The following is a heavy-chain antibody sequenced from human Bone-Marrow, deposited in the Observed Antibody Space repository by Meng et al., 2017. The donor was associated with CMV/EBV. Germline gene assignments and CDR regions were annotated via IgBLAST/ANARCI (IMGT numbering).Heavy chain of an antibody. Sequence: VTLVHSGSDAKETGATVKNSCKASGYTFTRYGISWVRQAPGQGLEWMGWNSTYNGNTNYAQKLQGRVTMTTDTSTSTAYMELRSLRADDTAVYYCARGRTPVYARSVDAFDIWGQGTMVTVSS. CDR2: NSTYNGNT. CDR3: ARGRTPVYARSVDAFDI. J-gene: IGHJ3*02. D-gene: IGHD2-8*01. V-gene: IGHV1-18*01. CDR1: GYTFTRYG.